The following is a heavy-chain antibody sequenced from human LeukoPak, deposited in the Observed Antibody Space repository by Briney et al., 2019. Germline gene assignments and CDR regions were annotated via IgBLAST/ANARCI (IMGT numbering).Heavy chain of an antibody. D-gene: IGHD4-23*01. V-gene: IGHV3-66*04. CDR1: GFTVSSNY. Sequence: PGGSLRLSCAASGFTVSSNYMSWVRQAPGKGLEWVSVIYSGGSIYYADSVKGRFTISRDKSKNTLCLQMNSLRAEDTAVYYCARPPYGGVDYWGQGTLVTVSS. CDR2: IYSGGSI. CDR3: ARPPYGGVDY. J-gene: IGHJ4*02.